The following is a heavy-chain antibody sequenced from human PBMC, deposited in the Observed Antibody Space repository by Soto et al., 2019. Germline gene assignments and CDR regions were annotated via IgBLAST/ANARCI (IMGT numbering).Heavy chain of an antibody. Sequence: LRLSCAASGFTFSSYAMSWVRQAPGKGLEWVSAISGSGGSTYYADSVKGRFTISRDNSKNTLYLQMNSLRAEDTAVYYCAKDQVVRGVSQYGMDVWGQGTTVTVSS. CDR2: ISGSGGST. J-gene: IGHJ6*02. D-gene: IGHD3-10*01. CDR1: GFTFSSYA. CDR3: AKDQVVRGVSQYGMDV. V-gene: IGHV3-23*01.